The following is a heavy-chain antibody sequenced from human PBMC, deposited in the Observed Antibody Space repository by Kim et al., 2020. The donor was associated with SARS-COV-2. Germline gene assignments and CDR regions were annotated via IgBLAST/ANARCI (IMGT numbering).Heavy chain of an antibody. CDR3: ARTRGGVSEPHFDY. V-gene: IGHV3-9*01. D-gene: IGHD3-16*01. J-gene: IGHJ4*02. Sequence: SAQGRFAVSRDKAKNSLYVQVNSLRAEDTAVYYCARTRGGVSEPHFDYWGQGTLVTVSS.